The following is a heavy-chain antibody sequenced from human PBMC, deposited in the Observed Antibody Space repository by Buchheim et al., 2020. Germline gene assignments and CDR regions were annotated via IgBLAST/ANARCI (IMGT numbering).Heavy chain of an antibody. Sequence: QVQLVESGGGLVKPGGSLRLSCAASGFTFSDYYMTWIRQTPGKGLEWVSYVSITGNTIYYADSVKGRFTISRDNAKNSLSLQMNSLRAEDTAVYYCARSWNYYYYYGMDVWGQGTT. CDR2: VSITGNTI. V-gene: IGHV3-11*01. J-gene: IGHJ6*01. CDR3: ARSWNYYYYYGMDV. CDR1: GFTFSDYY. D-gene: IGHD5-12*01.